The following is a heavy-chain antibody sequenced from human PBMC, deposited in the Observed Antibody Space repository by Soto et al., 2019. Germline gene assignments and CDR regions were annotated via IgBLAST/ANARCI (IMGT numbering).Heavy chain of an antibody. V-gene: IGHV6-1*01. CDR1: GDSVSSNSAA. CDR3: ARELSCSSTSCYGYNWFDP. CDR2: TYYRSKWYN. D-gene: IGHD2-2*01. Sequence: PSETLSLTCAISGDSVSSNSAAWNWIRQSPSRGLEWLGRTYYRSKWYNDYAVSVKSRITINPDTSKNQFSLQLNSVTPEDTAVYYCARELSCSSTSCYGYNWFDPWGKGTLVTVSS. J-gene: IGHJ5*02.